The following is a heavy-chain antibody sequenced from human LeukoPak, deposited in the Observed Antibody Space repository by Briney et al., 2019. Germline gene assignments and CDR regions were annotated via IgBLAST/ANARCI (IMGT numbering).Heavy chain of an antibody. CDR1: GYTFTSYY. D-gene: IGHD5-24*01. Sequence: ASVKVSCKASGYTFTSYYMHWVRRAPGQGLEWMGIINPSGGSTSYAQKFQGRVTMTRDMSTSTVYMELSSLRSEDTAVYYWAREHRDGYNWVDYWGQGTLVTVSS. CDR2: INPSGGST. CDR3: AREHRDGYNWVDY. V-gene: IGHV1-46*01. J-gene: IGHJ4*02.